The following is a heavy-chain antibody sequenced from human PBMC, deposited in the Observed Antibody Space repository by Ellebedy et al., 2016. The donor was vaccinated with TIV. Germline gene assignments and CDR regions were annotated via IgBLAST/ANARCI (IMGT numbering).Heavy chain of an antibody. J-gene: IGHJ4*02. V-gene: IGHV3-30*09. CDR1: GFTFSSYA. CDR2: ISYDGSNK. Sequence: GESLKISCAASGFTFSSYAMHWVRQAPGKGLEWVAVISYDGSNKYYADSVEGRFAISRDNSKNTLYLQMNSLRVEDTAVYYCAKDSISSGWYALFCDYWGQGALVTVSS. D-gene: IGHD6-19*01. CDR3: AKDSISSGWYALFCDY.